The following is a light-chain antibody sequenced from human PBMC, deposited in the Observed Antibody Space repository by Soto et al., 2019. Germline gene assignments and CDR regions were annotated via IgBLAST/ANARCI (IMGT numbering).Light chain of an antibody. Sequence: QSVLTQPPSASGTPGQRVTISCSGSSSNIGSNYVYWYQQLPGTAPKLLIYSNNQRPSGVPDRFSGSKSGTSASLAISGLRSEDEADYYCAAWDDSLSGPHYVFGTGTKLTVL. J-gene: IGLJ1*01. CDR2: SNN. V-gene: IGLV1-47*02. CDR1: SSNIGSNY. CDR3: AAWDDSLSGPHYV.